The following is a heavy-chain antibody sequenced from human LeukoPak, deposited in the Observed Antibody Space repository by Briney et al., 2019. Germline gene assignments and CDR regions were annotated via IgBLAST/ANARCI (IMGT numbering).Heavy chain of an antibody. CDR3: ARTVDSSSSAAPYDY. CDR2: IYTSGST. J-gene: IGHJ4*02. CDR1: GGSISSGSYY. D-gene: IGHD6-6*01. V-gene: IGHV4-61*02. Sequence: SETLSLTCTVSGGSISSGSYYWSWIRQPAGKGLEWIGRIYTSGSTNYNPSLKSRVTISVDTSKNQFSLKLSSVTAADTAVYYCARTVDSSSSAAPYDYWGQGTLVTVSS.